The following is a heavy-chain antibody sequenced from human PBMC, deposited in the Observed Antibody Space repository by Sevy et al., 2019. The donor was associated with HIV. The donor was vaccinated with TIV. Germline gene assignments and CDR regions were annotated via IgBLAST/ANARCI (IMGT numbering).Heavy chain of an antibody. Sequence: ASVKVSCKATEYTFIDYYIHWVRQAPGQGLEWMGWINPKRGGANYAQSFQGRVTMTRDTSLNTIYMQLTSLRGDDTAVYYCAREEIGDGMDVWGQGTAVTVSS. CDR1: EYTFIDYY. CDR2: INPKRGGA. CDR3: AREEIGDGMDV. D-gene: IGHD2-15*01. V-gene: IGHV1-2*02. J-gene: IGHJ6*02.